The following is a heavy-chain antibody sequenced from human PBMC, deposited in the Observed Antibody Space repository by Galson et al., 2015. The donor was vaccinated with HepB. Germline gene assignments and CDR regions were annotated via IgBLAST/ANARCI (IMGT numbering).Heavy chain of an antibody. CDR3: ARDFYNSSGYYWANC. CDR1: GFTFSSYT. V-gene: IGHV3-30-3*01. J-gene: IGHJ4*02. D-gene: IGHD3-22*01. CDR2: ISYDGSNT. Sequence: SLRLSCAASGFTFSSYTMHWVRQAPGKGLEWVAVISYDGSNTYYADSAKGRFTISRDNSKNMLYLQMNSLRPEDTAVYYCARDFYNSSGYYWANCWGQGTLVTGSS.